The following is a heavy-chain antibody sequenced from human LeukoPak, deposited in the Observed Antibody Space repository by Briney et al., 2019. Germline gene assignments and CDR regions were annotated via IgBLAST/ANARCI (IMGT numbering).Heavy chain of an antibody. CDR2: ISSSGSTI. CDR3: ASLYSSGWYWDFGAADADYMDV. Sequence: PGGSLRLSCAASGFTFSDYYMSWIRQAPGKGLEWVSYISSSGSTIYYADSVKGRFTISRGNAKNSLYLQMNSLRAEDTAVYYCASLYSSGWYWDFGAADADYMDVWGKGTKVTVSS. J-gene: IGHJ6*03. D-gene: IGHD6-19*01. V-gene: IGHV3-11*04. CDR1: GFTFSDYY.